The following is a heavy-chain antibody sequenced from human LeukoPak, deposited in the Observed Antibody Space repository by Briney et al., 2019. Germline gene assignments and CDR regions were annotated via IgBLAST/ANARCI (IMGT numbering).Heavy chain of an antibody. CDR1: GHIFTSYW. J-gene: IGHJ4*02. D-gene: IGHD6-13*01. CDR3: ARLKAGYLDY. CDR2: IYPGDSDT. V-gene: IGHV5-51*01. Sequence: PGASLQISCKGSGHIFTSYWIGWGRPVPGKGLEWMGIIYPGDSDTRYSPSFQGQVTISADKSISTAYLQWSSLKASDTAMYYCARLKAGYLDYWGQGTLVTVSS.